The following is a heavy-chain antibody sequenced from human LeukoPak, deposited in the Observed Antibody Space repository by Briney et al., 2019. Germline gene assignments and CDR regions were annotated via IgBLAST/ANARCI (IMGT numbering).Heavy chain of an antibody. CDR1: GFTFSSYG. J-gene: IGHJ4*02. CDR3: ARGIVSVDYDGYFDY. D-gene: IGHD4-23*01. Sequence: PGRSLRLSCAASGFTFSSYGMHWVRQAPGKGLEWVAVIWYDGSNKYYADSVKGRFTISRDNSKNTLYLQMNSLRAEDTAVYYCARGIVSVDYDGYFDYWGQGTLVTVSS. V-gene: IGHV3-33*01. CDR2: IWYDGSNK.